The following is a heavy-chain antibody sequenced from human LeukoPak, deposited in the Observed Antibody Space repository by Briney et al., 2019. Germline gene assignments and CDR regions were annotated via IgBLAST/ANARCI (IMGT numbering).Heavy chain of an antibody. CDR3: ARASDSSGYYSYFDH. D-gene: IGHD3-22*01. Sequence: KPGGSLRLSCAASGFTFSSYSINWVRQAPGKGLEWVSSISSGSSYIYYADSVKGRFTISRDNAKNSLYLQMNSLRAEDTAVYYCARASDSSGYYSYFDHWGQGTLVTVSS. V-gene: IGHV3-21*01. CDR2: ISSGSSYI. J-gene: IGHJ1*01. CDR1: GFTFSSYS.